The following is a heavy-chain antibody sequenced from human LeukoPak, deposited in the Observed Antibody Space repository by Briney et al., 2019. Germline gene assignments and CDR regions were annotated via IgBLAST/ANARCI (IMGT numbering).Heavy chain of an antibody. D-gene: IGHD2-21*02. V-gene: IGHV1-69*01. CDR1: GGTFSSYA. Sequence: SVKVSCKASGGTFSSYAISWVRQAPGQGLEWMGGIIPIFGTANYAQKFQGRVTITADESTSTAYMELSSLRSEATAVYYCARARVVTQYFDYWGQGTLVTVSS. CDR2: IIPIFGTA. CDR3: ARARVVTQYFDY. J-gene: IGHJ4*02.